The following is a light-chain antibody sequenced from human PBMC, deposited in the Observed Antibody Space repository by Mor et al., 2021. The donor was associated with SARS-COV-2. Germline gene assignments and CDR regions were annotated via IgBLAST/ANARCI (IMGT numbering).Light chain of an antibody. CDR3: QSADNSGTFV. CDR2: KDS. Sequence: GQAPVAARNKDSERPSGIPERFSGSSSGTTVTLTISGVQAEDEADYFCQSADNSGTFVFGPGTKVTVL. J-gene: IGLJ1*01. V-gene: IGLV3-25*03.